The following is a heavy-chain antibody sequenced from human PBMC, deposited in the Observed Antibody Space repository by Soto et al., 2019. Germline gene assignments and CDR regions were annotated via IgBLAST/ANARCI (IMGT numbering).Heavy chain of an antibody. V-gene: IGHV4-4*02. CDR1: GGSISSIDW. CDR3: KISKVDSMLAS. Sequence: PSDNLSLTCAASGGSISSIDWWTLVRRAPGKGLEWIGKIYHGGGTNYSPSLKSRVTISIDKSKDHFSLKLSSVTAADTAVYFCKISKVDSMLASWGRAILATVYS. D-gene: IGHD3-16*01. J-gene: IGHJ5*02. CDR2: IYHGGGT.